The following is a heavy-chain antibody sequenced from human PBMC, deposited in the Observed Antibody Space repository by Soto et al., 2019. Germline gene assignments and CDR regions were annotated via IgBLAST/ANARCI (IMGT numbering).Heavy chain of an antibody. CDR3: AKGGRQGLVTSDFNY. V-gene: IGHV3-30*18. CDR2: VSHDGRNT. CDR1: GFTFSDYA. J-gene: IGHJ4*02. Sequence: VQLVESGGGVVQPGRSLRLSCAASGFTFSDYAMHWVRQAPGKGLEWVAVVSHDGRNTHYADSVKGRFTISRDSSNNTVSLEMNSLRAEDTAVDYCAKGGRQGLVTSDFNYWGQGALVTVSS. D-gene: IGHD6-19*01.